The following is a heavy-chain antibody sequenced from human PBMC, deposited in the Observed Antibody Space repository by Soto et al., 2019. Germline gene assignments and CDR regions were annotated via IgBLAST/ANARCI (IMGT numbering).Heavy chain of an antibody. CDR1: GYTFTSYY. J-gene: IGHJ4*02. D-gene: IGHD3-22*01. CDR2: ISTYNGDT. Sequence: VALVKVSCKASGYTFTSYYMHWVRQAPGQGLEWMGWISTYNGDTNYAQTFQGRVTMTTDTSTSTVYMELRSLRSDDTAVYYCAADAPTNTYDSSGYPKSRDDYWGQGTLVTVSS. V-gene: IGHV1-18*04. CDR3: AADAPTNTYDSSGYPKSRDDY.